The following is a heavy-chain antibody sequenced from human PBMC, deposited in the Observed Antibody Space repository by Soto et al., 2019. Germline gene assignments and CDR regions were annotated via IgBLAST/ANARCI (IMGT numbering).Heavy chain of an antibody. CDR2: ISAYNGIA. Sequence: ASVKVSCKASGYTFTSYGISWVRQAPGQGLEWMGWISAYNGIANYAQKFQGRVTITADKSTSTAYMELSSLRSEDTAVYYCARGQGYCSGGSCPISDYYYYMDVWGKGTTVTVSS. D-gene: IGHD2-15*01. CDR1: GYTFTSYG. V-gene: IGHV1-18*01. CDR3: ARGQGYCSGGSCPISDYYYYMDV. J-gene: IGHJ6*03.